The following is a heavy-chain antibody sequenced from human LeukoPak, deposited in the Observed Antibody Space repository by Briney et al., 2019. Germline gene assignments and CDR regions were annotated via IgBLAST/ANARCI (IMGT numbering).Heavy chain of an antibody. CDR3: ARHQAGYCSGGSCYEFDY. J-gene: IGHJ4*02. Sequence: TSETLSLTCTVSGDSIRSYQWSWFRQPPGKGLEWIGYISYSGGTVYSPSLRSRVTISVDTSKSQFSLKLSSVTAADTAVYYCARHQAGYCSGGSCYEFDYWGQGTLVTVSS. D-gene: IGHD2-15*01. V-gene: IGHV4-59*08. CDR2: ISYSGGT. CDR1: GDSIRSYQ.